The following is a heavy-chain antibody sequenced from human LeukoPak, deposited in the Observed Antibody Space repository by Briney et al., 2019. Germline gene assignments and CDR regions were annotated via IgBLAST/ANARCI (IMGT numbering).Heavy chain of an antibody. J-gene: IGHJ2*01. V-gene: IGHV4-59*12. CDR1: GGSISSYY. Sequence: SETLSLTCTVSGGSISSYYWSWIRQPPGKGLEWIGYIYYSGSANYNPSLKSRVTISVDTSKNQFSLKLSSVTAADTAVYYCARRAPRSGYYYDSSGYYSYFDLWGRGTLVTVSS. D-gene: IGHD3-22*01. CDR3: ARRAPRSGYYYDSSGYYSYFDL. CDR2: IYYSGSA.